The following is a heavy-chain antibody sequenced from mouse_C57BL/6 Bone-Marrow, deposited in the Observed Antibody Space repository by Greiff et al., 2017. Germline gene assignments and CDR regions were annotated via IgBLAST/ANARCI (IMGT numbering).Heavy chain of an antibody. CDR2: INPSSGYT. Sequence: VQLQESGAELAKPGASVKLSCKASGYTFTSYWMHWVKQRPGQGLEWIGYINPSSGYTKYNQKFKDKATLTAEKSSSTAYMQLSSLTYEDSAVYYCARLFYAMDYWGQGTSVTVSS. J-gene: IGHJ4*01. CDR3: ARLFYAMDY. V-gene: IGHV1-7*01. CDR1: GYTFTSYW.